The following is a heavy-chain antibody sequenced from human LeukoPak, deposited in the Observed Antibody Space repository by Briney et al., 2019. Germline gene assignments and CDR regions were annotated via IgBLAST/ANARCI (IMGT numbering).Heavy chain of an antibody. Sequence: GGSLRLSCAASGFTFSSYAMSWVRQAPGKGLEWVSAISGSGGSTYYADSVKGRFTISRDNSKNTLYLQMNSLRAEDTAVYYCAKDTYYYDSSGYYRNAFDIWGQGTTVTVSS. J-gene: IGHJ3*02. CDR3: AKDTYYYDSSGYYRNAFDI. D-gene: IGHD3-22*01. CDR2: ISGSGGST. CDR1: GFTFSSYA. V-gene: IGHV3-23*01.